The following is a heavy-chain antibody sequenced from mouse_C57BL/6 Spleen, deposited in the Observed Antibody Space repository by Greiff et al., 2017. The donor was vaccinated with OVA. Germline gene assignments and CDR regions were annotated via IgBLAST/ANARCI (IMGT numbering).Heavy chain of an antibody. D-gene: IGHD4-1*01. J-gene: IGHJ3*01. Sequence: QVQLQQSGAELVRPGASVTLSCKASGYTFTDYEMHWVKQTPVHGLEWIGAIDPETGGTAYNQKFKGKAILTADKSSSTAYMELRSLTSEDSAVYYCTGPRNWDVAYWGQGTLVTVSA. V-gene: IGHV1-15*01. CDR3: TGPRNWDVAY. CDR1: GYTFTDYE. CDR2: IDPETGGT.